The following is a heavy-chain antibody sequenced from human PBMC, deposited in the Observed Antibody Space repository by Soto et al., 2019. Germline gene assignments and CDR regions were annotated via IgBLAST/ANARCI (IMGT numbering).Heavy chain of an antibody. CDR2: IIPIFGTA. Sequence: QVQLVQSGAEVKKPGSSVKVSCKASGGTFSSYAISWVRQAPGQGLEWMGGIIPIFGTANYAQKFQGRVTITADKSTSTAYMELSSLRSEDTAVYYCAMRRDGYNYYYYYGMDVWGQGTTVTVSS. CDR1: GGTFSSYA. D-gene: IGHD5-12*01. J-gene: IGHJ6*02. V-gene: IGHV1-69*06. CDR3: AMRRDGYNYYYYYGMDV.